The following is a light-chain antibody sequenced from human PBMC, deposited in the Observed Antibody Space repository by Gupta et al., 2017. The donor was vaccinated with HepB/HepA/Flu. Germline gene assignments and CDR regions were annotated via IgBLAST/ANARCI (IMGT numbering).Light chain of an antibody. J-gene: IGLJ3*02. CDR3: TYSDSNNWV. V-gene: IGLV6-57*03. CDR2: ENS. CDR1: GGNIASSF. Sequence: FMLTQPHSVSESPGRTVTISCSRSGGNIASSFVQWHQQRPGSAPTTLIFENSRRPSGVPDRFLCYIESYSTSAYTNISGLEAEDDYYDFCTYSDSNNWVFGGGTKLTVL.